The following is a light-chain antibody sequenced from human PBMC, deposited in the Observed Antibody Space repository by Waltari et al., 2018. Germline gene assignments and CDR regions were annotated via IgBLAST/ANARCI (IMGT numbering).Light chain of an antibody. CDR2: YAS. Sequence: EVVLTQSPDFQSVTPKEKVTITCRASQNIGNTLHWYHQKPGQSPKPLIKYASQSFSGVPSRFSGSGSGTDFTLTIISLEAEDAATYYCHQSDSLPTFGGGTKVEIK. J-gene: IGKJ4*01. CDR1: QNIGNT. V-gene: IGKV6-21*01. CDR3: HQSDSLPT.